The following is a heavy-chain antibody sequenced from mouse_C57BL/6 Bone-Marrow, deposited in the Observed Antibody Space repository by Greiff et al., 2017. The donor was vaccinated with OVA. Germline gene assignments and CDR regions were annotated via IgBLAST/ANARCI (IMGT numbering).Heavy chain of an antibody. V-gene: IGHV1-55*01. J-gene: IGHJ2*01. D-gene: IGHD1-1*01. Sequence: QVQLQQPGAELVKPGASVKMSCKASGYTFTSYWITWVKQRPGQGLEWIGDIYPGSGSTNYNEKFKSKATLTVDTSSSTAYMQLSSLTSEDSAVYYCARYPPYYYGSIYYYDYWGQGTTLTVSS. CDR3: ARYPPYYYGSIYYYDY. CDR1: GYTFTSYW. CDR2: IYPGSGST.